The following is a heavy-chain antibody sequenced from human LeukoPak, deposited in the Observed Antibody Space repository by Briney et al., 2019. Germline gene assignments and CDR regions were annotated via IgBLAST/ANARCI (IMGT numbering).Heavy chain of an antibody. J-gene: IGHJ4*02. Sequence: GTSVKLSGKASGSTFTSYSISWVRLAPRQGLEWMGWISAYNRNTNYAQKLQGRVTMTTDTSTSTAYTELRSLRSDDTAVYYCARDIPSIAAAGMNDYWGQGTLVTVSS. CDR3: ARDIPSIAAAGMNDY. V-gene: IGHV1-18*01. CDR1: GSTFTSYS. CDR2: ISAYNRNT. D-gene: IGHD6-13*01.